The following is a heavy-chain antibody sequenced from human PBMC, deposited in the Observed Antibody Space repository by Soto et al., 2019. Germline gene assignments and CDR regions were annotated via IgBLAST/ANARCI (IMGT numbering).Heavy chain of an antibody. J-gene: IGHJ6*02. CDR2: INSDGSGT. Sequence: EVQLVESGGGLVQPGGSLRLSCAASEFSFSRYWMHWVRQAPGKGLMWVSRINSDGSGTSYADSVKGRFTISRDNAKNTLYLQMNSLRVEDTAVYYCARGWVNYGSGSYDVWGQGPTVTVSS. CDR3: ARGWVNYGSGSYDV. V-gene: IGHV3-74*01. CDR1: EFSFSRYW. D-gene: IGHD3-10*01.